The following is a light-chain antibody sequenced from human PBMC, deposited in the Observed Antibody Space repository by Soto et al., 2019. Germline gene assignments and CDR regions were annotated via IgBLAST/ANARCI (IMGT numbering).Light chain of an antibody. CDR1: SSDVGRYDY. CDR3: CSFAGSYSYV. J-gene: IGLJ1*01. CDR2: DVT. V-gene: IGLV2-11*01. Sequence: SCLTHPRSVSSSAGQSVTISCTGTSSDVGRYDYVSWYQQHPGKAPKLIVYDVTERPSGVPDRFSGSKSGNTASLTISGLQAEDEAAYSCCSFAGSYSYVFGTGTKVTVL.